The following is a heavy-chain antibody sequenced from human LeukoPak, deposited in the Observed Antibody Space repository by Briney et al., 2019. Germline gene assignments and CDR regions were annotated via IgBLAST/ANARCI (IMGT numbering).Heavy chain of an antibody. CDR1: GYTFTDYY. Sequence: ASVKVSCKASGYTFTDYYMHWVRQAPGQGLEWMGWISPNSGVTNYAQKFQGRVTMTRDTSISTAYMQLSSLRSDDTAVYYCATELSLNWGQGTLVTVSS. CDR3: ATELSLN. CDR2: ISPNSGVT. J-gene: IGHJ4*02. V-gene: IGHV1-2*02.